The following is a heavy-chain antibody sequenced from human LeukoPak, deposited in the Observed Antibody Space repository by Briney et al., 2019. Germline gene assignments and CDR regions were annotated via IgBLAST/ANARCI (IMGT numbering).Heavy chain of an antibody. CDR2: ISGSGGST. CDR3: AKDRIWSSSWYYFDY. J-gene: IGHJ4*02. CDR1: GFTFSSYG. V-gene: IGHV3-23*01. D-gene: IGHD6-13*01. Sequence: GGSLRLSCAASGFTFSSYGMSWVRQAPGKGLEWVSAISGSGGSTYYADSVKGRFTISRDNSKNTLYLQMNSLRAEDTAVYYCAKDRIWSSSWYYFDYWGQGTLVTVSS.